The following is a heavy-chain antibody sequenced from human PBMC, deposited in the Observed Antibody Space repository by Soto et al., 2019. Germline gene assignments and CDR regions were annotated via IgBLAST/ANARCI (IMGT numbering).Heavy chain of an antibody. CDR1: GGTFSSYA. CDR2: IIPIFSTA. V-gene: IGHV1-69*13. CDR3: ARADYYDSSGSDAFDI. D-gene: IGHD3-22*01. Sequence: ASVKVSCKASGGTFSSYAISWVRQAPGQGLEWMGGIIPIFSTANYAQKFQGRVTITADESTSTAYMELSSLRSEDTAVYYCARADYYDSSGSDAFDIWGQGTMVTVSS. J-gene: IGHJ3*02.